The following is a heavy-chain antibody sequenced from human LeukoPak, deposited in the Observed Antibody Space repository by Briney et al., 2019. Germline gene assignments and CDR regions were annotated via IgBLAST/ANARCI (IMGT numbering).Heavy chain of an antibody. CDR3: ATRDVVVAATEHDY. J-gene: IGHJ4*02. CDR1: GYTFTGYY. CDR2: INPNSGGT. V-gene: IGHV1-2*02. Sequence: ASVKVSCKASGYTFTGYYMHWVRRAPGQGLEWMGWINPNSGGTNYAQKFQGRVTMTRDTSISTAYMELGRLRSDDTAVYYCATRDVVVAATEHDYWGQGTLVTVSS. D-gene: IGHD2-15*01.